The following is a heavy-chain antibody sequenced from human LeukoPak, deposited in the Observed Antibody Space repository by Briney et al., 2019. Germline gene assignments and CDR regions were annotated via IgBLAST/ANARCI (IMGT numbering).Heavy chain of an antibody. CDR1: GFTFSSYS. V-gene: IGHV3-48*02. Sequence: SGGSLCLSCAASGFTFSSYSMNWARQAPGKGLEWISYISSSSSAIYYADSVKGRFTISRDNAKNSLYLQMNSLRDEDTAVYYCVGDRFYSFAYWGQGTLVTVSS. CDR3: VGDRFYSFAY. J-gene: IGHJ4*02. CDR2: ISSSSSAI.